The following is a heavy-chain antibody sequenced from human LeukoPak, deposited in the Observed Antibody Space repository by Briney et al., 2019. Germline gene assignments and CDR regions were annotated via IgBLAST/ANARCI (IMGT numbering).Heavy chain of an antibody. V-gene: IGHV4-59*12. Sequence: PSETLSLTCTVSGGSISTSYWNWVRQPPGKGLEWIGYIYYSGSTNYNPSLKSRVTISVDTSKNQFSLKLSSVTAADTAVYYCARGSDYDFWSGYSQTQNWFDPWGQGTLVTVSS. CDR1: GGSISTSY. CDR2: IYYSGST. CDR3: ARGSDYDFWSGYSQTQNWFDP. J-gene: IGHJ5*02. D-gene: IGHD3-3*01.